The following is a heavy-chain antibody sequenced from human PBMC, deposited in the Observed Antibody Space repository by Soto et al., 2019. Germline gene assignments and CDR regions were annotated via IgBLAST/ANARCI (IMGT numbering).Heavy chain of an antibody. CDR1: GGSISSGDYY. J-gene: IGHJ4*02. CDR2: IYYSGST. CDR3: ASGGMATISFY. Sequence: SETLSLTCTVSGGSISSGDYYWSWIRQPPGKGLEWIGYIYYSGSTNYNPSLKSRVTISVGTSKNQFSLKLSSVTAADTAVYYCASGGMATISFYWGQGTLVTVSS. V-gene: IGHV4-61*08. D-gene: IGHD5-12*01.